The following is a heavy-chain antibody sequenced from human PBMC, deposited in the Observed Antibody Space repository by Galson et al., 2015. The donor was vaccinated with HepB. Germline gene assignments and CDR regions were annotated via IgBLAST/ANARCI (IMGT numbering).Heavy chain of an antibody. V-gene: IGHV3-73*01. CDR1: GFIFSGSA. D-gene: IGHD3-3*02. CDR3: ARISPW. CDR2: IRSKANSYTT. Sequence: SLRLSCAASGFIFSGSAMHWVRQASGKGLEWVGRIRSKANSYTTAYAASVKGRVTISRDDSKNTAYLQMNSLRAEDTAVYYCARISPWWGQGTLVTVSS. J-gene: IGHJ4*02.